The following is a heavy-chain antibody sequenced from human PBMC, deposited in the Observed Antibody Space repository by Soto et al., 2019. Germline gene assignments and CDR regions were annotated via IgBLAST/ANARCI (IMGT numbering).Heavy chain of an antibody. J-gene: IGHJ4*02. Sequence: SEPLSLTYTVSVGSLTSYYWSWIRQPPGKGLKWIGYIYYRGNTYYNPSLKSRVTISIEASNNQFSLNLSSVTAADTAVYYCARGRTTNPSLGIGYWGQGTLVTVFS. V-gene: IGHV4-59*01. D-gene: IGHD1-1*01. CDR3: ARGRTTNPSLGIGY. CDR1: VGSLTSYY. CDR2: IYYRGNT.